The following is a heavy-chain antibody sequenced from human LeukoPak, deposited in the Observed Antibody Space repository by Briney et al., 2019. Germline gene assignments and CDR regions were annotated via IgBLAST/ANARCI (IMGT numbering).Heavy chain of an antibody. CDR3: AKDPPITIFDS. D-gene: IGHD3-3*01. CDR2: ISSSGGST. Sequence: GGSLRLSCAASGFTFSSYAMSWVRQAPGKGLEWVSAISSSGGSTYYADSVKGRFTISRDNSKNTLYLPMNRLRAEDTAVYYCAKDPPITIFDSWGQGTLVTVSS. J-gene: IGHJ5*01. V-gene: IGHV3-23*01. CDR1: GFTFSSYA.